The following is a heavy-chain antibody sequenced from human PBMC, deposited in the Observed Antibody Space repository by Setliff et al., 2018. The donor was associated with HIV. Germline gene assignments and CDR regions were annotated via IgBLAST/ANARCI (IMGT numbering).Heavy chain of an antibody. CDR1: GDSISSGSYY. D-gene: IGHD6-13*01. Sequence: PSETLSLTCTVSGDSISSGSYYWSWIRQPAGKGLEWIGRIYTSGTTNYNPSLTSRVTISVDTSKNQFSLKLSSVTAAGTAVYYCARSSSSWSGWFDPWGQGTLVTVSS. CDR3: ARSSSSWSGWFDP. CDR2: IYTSGTT. V-gene: IGHV4-61*02. J-gene: IGHJ5*02.